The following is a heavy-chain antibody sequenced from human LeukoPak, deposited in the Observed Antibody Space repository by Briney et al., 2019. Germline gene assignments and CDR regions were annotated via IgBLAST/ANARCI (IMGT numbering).Heavy chain of an antibody. V-gene: IGHV4-59*01. CDR2: IYYSGSI. Sequence: SETLSLTCTVSGGSISSYYWSWIRQPPGKGLEWIGYIYYSGSINYNPSLKSRVTISVDTSKNQFSLKLSSVTAADTAVYYCASGLEYSSSYWGQGTLVTVSS. CDR3: ASGLEYSSSY. J-gene: IGHJ4*02. CDR1: GGSISSYY. D-gene: IGHD6-6*01.